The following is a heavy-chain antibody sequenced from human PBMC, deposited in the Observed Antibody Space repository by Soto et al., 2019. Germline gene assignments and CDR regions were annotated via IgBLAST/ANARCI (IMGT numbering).Heavy chain of an antibody. D-gene: IGHD6-13*01. V-gene: IGHV4-59*01. J-gene: IGHJ4*02. CDR3: ARVSSGWSNYFDY. Sequence: PSETLSLTSTVSGGSMSTYYWSWIRQPPGKGLEWIGYIYYSGSTSHNPSLKSRVTISGDTSKNQFSLKLNSVTAADTAVYYCARVSSGWSNYFDYWGQGTPVTVSS. CDR1: GGSMSTYY. CDR2: IYYSGST.